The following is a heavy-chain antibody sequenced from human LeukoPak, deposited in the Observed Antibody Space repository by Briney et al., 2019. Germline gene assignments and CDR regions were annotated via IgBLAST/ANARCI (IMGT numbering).Heavy chain of an antibody. CDR1: GGTFSSYA. D-gene: IGHD5-12*01. V-gene: IGHV1-69*05. Sequence: VALVKVSCKASGGTFSSYAISWVRQAPGQGLEWMGGIIPIFGTANYAQKFQGRVTITTDESTSTAYMELSSLRSEDTAVYYCARVISGYDYMGRGPFDCWGQGTLVTVSS. J-gene: IGHJ4*02. CDR2: IIPIFGTA. CDR3: ARVISGYDYMGRGPFDC.